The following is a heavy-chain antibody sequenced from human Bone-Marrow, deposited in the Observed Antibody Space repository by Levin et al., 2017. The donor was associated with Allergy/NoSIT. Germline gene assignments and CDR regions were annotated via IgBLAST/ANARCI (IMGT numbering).Heavy chain of an antibody. D-gene: IGHD3-3*01. CDR2: ISAYNGNT. CDR1: GYTFTSYG. CDR3: ARDLVRPAPIFGVVINGSSAFDI. V-gene: IGHV1-18*01. J-gene: IGHJ3*02. Sequence: GESLKISCKASGYTFTSYGISWVRQAPGQGLEWMGWISAYNGNTNYAQKLQGRVTMTTDTSTSTAYMELRSLRSDDTAVYYCARDLVRPAPIFGVVINGSSAFDIWGQGTMVTVSS.